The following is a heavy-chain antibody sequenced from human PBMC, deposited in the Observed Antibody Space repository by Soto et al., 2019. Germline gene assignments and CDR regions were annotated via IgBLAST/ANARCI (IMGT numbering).Heavy chain of an antibody. CDR2: INHSGST. V-gene: IGHV4-34*01. CDR1: GGSFSGYY. D-gene: IGHD2-2*02. Sequence: SETLSLTCAVYGGSFSGYYWSWIRQPPGKGLEWIGEINHSGSTDYNPSLKSRVTISVDTSKNQFSLKLSSVTAADTAVYYCARNPVRYCSSTSCYISYYYYYGMDVWGQGTTVTVSS. J-gene: IGHJ6*02. CDR3: ARNPVRYCSSTSCYISYYYYYGMDV.